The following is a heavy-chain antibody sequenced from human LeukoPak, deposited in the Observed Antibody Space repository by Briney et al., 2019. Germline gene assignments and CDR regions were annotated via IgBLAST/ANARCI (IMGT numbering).Heavy chain of an antibody. CDR3: ARGGTFLVLWFGESNWFDP. V-gene: IGHV4-34*01. Sequence: PSETLSLTCAVYGGSFSGYYWSRIRQPPGKGLEWIGEINHSGSTNYNPSLKSRVTISVDTSKNQFSLKLSSVTAADTAVYYCARGGTFLVLWFGESNWFDPWGQGTLVTVSS. D-gene: IGHD3-10*01. CDR2: INHSGST. CDR1: GGSFSGYY. J-gene: IGHJ5*02.